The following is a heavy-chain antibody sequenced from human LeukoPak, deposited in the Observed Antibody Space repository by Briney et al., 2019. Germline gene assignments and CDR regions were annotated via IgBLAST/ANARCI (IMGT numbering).Heavy chain of an antibody. CDR1: GYTFTKYG. V-gene: IGHV1-18*01. D-gene: IGHD6-19*01. CDR3: ARDPSNTSGWYIYFDY. CDR2: ISTYNGDT. J-gene: IGHJ4*02. Sequence: ASVKVSCKASGYTFTKYGIAWVRQAPGQGLEWMGWISTYNGDTKYAQKLQGRVTMTTDTSTTTPYMDLRSLRSDDTAVYYCARDPSNTSGWYIYFDYWGQGSLVTVSS.